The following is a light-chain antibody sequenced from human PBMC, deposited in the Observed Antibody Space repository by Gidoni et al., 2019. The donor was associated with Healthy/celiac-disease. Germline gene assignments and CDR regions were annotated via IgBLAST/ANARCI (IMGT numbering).Light chain of an antibody. CDR1: QSVSSY. Sequence: EIVSTQSPATLSLTTGERATLSCRASQSVSSYLAWYQQKPGQAPKLLIYDASNRATGIPARFSGSGSGTDFTLTISSLEPEDFAVYYCQQRSNWPTFGGGTKVEIK. CDR3: QQRSNWPT. J-gene: IGKJ4*01. CDR2: DAS. V-gene: IGKV3-11*01.